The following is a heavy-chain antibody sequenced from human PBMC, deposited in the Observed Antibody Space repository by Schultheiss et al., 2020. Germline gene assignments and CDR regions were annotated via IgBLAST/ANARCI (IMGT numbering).Heavy chain of an antibody. CDR1: GFTFSSYA. D-gene: IGHD2-15*01. CDR3: AKDVRRVVVVAATHRDDY. J-gene: IGHJ4*02. V-gene: IGHV3-23*01. CDR2: ISGSGGST. Sequence: GGSLRLSCAASGFTFSSYAMSWVRQAPGKGLEWVSAISGSGGSTYYADSVKDRFTISRDNSKNTLYLQMNSLRAEDTAVYYCAKDVRRVVVVAATHRDDYWGQGTLVTVSS.